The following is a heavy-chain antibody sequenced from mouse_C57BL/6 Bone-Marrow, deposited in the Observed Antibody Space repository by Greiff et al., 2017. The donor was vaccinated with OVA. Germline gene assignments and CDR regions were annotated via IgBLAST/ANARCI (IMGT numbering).Heavy chain of an antibody. Sequence: QVQLQQSGAELARPGASVKLSCKASGYPFTSYGISWVKQRTGKGLEWIGEIYPRSGNTYYNEKFKGKATLTAAKSSSPAYMEHSSLTSADSAVXFCARRSHYDYASSADYRGQGTTLTVSA. CDR2: IYPRSGNT. D-gene: IGHD1-1*01. J-gene: IGHJ2*01. CDR3: ARRSHYDYASSADY. V-gene: IGHV1-81*01. CDR1: GYPFTSYG.